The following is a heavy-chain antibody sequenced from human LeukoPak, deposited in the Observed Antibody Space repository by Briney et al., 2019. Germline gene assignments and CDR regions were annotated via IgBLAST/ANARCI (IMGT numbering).Heavy chain of an antibody. Sequence: GSLRLSCAASGFTFSSYGMHWVRQAPGKGLEWVSYISRSGSTIYYADSVKGRFTISRDNAKNSLYLQMNSLRAEDTAVYYCAREMATTTSFDYWGQGTLVTVSS. V-gene: IGHV3-48*04. CDR1: GFTFSSYG. CDR3: AREMATTTSFDY. D-gene: IGHD5-24*01. CDR2: ISRSGSTI. J-gene: IGHJ4*02.